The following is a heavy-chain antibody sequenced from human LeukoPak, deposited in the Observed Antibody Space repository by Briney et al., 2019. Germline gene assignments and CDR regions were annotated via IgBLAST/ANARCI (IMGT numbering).Heavy chain of an antibody. CDR2: INPNSGGT. Sequence: ASVKVSCKASGYTFTGYYMHWVRQAPGQGLEWMGWINPNSGGTNYAQKFQGRVTMTRDTSISTAYMELSSLRSDDTAVYYCARVSTGDIVVVPAAREYYFDYWGQGTLVTVSS. CDR1: GYTFTGYY. D-gene: IGHD2-2*01. J-gene: IGHJ4*02. V-gene: IGHV1-2*02. CDR3: ARVSTGDIVVVPAAREYYFDY.